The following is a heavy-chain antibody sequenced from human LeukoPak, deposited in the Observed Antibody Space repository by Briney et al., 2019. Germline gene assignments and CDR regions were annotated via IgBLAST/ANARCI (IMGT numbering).Heavy chain of an antibody. D-gene: IGHD5-18*01. CDR2: IYTSGST. CDR1: GGSINSGSYY. Sequence: PSETLSLTCTVSGGSINSGSYYYHWIRQPAGKGLEWIGRIYTSGSTIYNPSLESRVTISVDTSKNQFSLKLSSVTAADTAVYYCARDDSYGDYVDYWGQGTLVTVSS. V-gene: IGHV4-61*02. CDR3: ARDDSYGDYVDY. J-gene: IGHJ4*02.